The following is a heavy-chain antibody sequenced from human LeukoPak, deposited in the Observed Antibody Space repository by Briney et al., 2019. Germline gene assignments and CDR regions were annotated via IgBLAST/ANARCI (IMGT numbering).Heavy chain of an antibody. Sequence: SETLSLTCTVSGGSISNYFWTWIRQPPGKGLEWVGYIYYSGSTYYNPSLKSRVTISVDTSKNQFFLKLTSVTAADTAVYYCASVLSESCRGGCCYPTLWGPGKMVTVSS. J-gene: IGHJ3*01. V-gene: IGHV4-59*08. CDR2: IYYSGST. CDR1: GGSISNYF. CDR3: ASVLSESCRGGCCYPTL. D-gene: IGHD2-15*01.